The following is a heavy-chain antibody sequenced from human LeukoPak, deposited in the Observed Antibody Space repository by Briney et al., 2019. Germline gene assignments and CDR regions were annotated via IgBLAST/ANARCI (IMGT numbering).Heavy chain of an antibody. Sequence: ASVKVSCKASGYTFTSYAMHWVRQAPGQRLEWMGWINAGNGNTKYSQKFQGRGTITRDTAAGTAYMELSSLRSEDTAVYYCARDIAAAGRFYYYYGMDVWGKGTTVTVSS. CDR1: GYTFTSYA. J-gene: IGHJ6*04. V-gene: IGHV1-3*01. D-gene: IGHD6-13*01. CDR3: ARDIAAAGRFYYYYGMDV. CDR2: INAGNGNT.